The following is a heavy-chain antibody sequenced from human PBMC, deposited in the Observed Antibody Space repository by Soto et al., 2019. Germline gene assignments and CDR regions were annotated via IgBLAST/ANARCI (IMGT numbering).Heavy chain of an antibody. D-gene: IGHD3-16*01. CDR3: ARDWGQYYYYGMDV. V-gene: IGHV3-33*01. Sequence: PGGSLRLSCAASGFTFSSYGMHWVRQAPGKGLEWVAVIWYDGSNKYYADSVKGRFTISRDNSKNTLYLQMNSLRAEDTAVYYCARDWGQYYYYGMDVWGQGTTVTVSS. J-gene: IGHJ6*02. CDR2: IWYDGSNK. CDR1: GFTFSSYG.